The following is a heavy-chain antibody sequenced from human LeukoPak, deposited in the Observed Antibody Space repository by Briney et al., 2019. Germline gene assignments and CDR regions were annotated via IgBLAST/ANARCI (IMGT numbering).Heavy chain of an antibody. Sequence: ASVKVSCKASGYTFTGYYMHWVRQAPGQGLEWMGWINPNSGGTNYAQKFQGRVTMTRDTSISTAYMELSRLRYDDTAVYYCAKDRISMVRGVISDYWGRGIQVTVSS. CDR2: INPNSGGT. D-gene: IGHD3-10*01. V-gene: IGHV1-2*02. CDR3: AKDRISMVRGVISDY. J-gene: IGHJ4*02. CDR1: GYTFTGYY.